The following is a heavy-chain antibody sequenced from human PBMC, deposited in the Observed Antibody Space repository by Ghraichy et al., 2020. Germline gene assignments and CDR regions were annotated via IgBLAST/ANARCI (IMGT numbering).Heavy chain of an antibody. Sequence: GGSLRLSCVGSGFTFSSHSMNWVRQAPGKGLEFVSSMSRSGSDIYYADSVKGRFTISRDIAKNALYLQMNSLRAEDTAVYYCASDSVGSIDYFDYWGQGTLVTVSS. D-gene: IGHD1-26*01. CDR3: ASDSVGSIDYFDY. V-gene: IGHV3-21*01. CDR2: MSRSGSDI. CDR1: GFTFSSHS. J-gene: IGHJ4*02.